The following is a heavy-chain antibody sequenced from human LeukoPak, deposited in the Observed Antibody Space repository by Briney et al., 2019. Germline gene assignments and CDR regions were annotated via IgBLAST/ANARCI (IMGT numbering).Heavy chain of an antibody. J-gene: IGHJ4*02. Sequence: GGSLRLSCTASGFTFSKYAMSWVRQAPGKGLEWVSTISSSDGNTYYADSVKGRFTISRDNSKNTLYLQLNRLSIEDTAIYYCAKGRGYCTGGSCYSDYWGQGTLVTVSS. D-gene: IGHD2-15*01. CDR3: AKGRGYCTGGSCYSDY. CDR2: ISSSDGNT. V-gene: IGHV3-23*01. CDR1: GFTFSKYA.